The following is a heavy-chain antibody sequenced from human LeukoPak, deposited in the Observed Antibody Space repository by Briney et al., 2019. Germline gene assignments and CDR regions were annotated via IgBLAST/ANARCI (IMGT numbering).Heavy chain of an antibody. Sequence: ASVKVSCKVSGYTLTELSMHWVRQAPGKGLEWVGGFDPEDGETIYAQKFQGRVTMTEDTSTDTAYMELSSLRSEDTAVYYCATAITIFGVVDYWGQGTLVTVSS. CDR1: GYTLTELS. J-gene: IGHJ4*02. CDR3: ATAITIFGVVDY. V-gene: IGHV1-24*01. CDR2: FDPEDGET. D-gene: IGHD3-3*01.